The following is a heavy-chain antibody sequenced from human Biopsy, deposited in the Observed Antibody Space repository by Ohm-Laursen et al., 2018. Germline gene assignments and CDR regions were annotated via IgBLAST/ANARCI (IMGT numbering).Heavy chain of an antibody. J-gene: IGHJ6*02. V-gene: IGHV4-34*01. CDR3: ARGSGYFKLDV. CDR2: INQSGST. CDR1: GESPSGYF. Sequence: GTLSLTCSVNGESPSGYFWNWIRQPPGKGLEWIGEINQSGSTKYNPSLKRRATLSEDSSNSQFPLRLTSVTAADTAIYYCARGSGYFKLDVWGQGTTVTVSS. D-gene: IGHD5-12*01.